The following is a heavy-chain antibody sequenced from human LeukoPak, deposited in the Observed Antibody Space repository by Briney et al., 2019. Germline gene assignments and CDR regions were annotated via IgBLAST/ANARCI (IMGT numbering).Heavy chain of an antibody. CDR2: ISNDGSNK. CDR1: GFTFSSYA. D-gene: IGHD3-3*01. Sequence: GGSLRLSCAASGFTFSSYAMHWVRQAPGKGLEWVAVISNDGSNKYYADSMKGRFTISRDNSKNTLYVQMNSLRAEDTAVYYCASLEWLFADFWGQGILVTVSS. V-gene: IGHV3-30-3*01. CDR3: ASLEWLFADF. J-gene: IGHJ4*02.